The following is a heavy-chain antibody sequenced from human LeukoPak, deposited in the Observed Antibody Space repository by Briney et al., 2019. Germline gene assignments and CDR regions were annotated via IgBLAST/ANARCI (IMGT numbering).Heavy chain of an antibody. J-gene: IGHJ4*02. D-gene: IGHD2-21*02. CDR3: ATSYCGGNCYSTFAF. CDR1: GFTFSSYA. CDR2: VSGSDDST. V-gene: IGHV3-23*01. Sequence: PGGSLRLSCAASGFTFSSYAMSWVRQAPGKGLEWVSTVSGSDDSTYYTDSVKGRFTISRDNSRNTLYLQMYSLRADDTAVYYCATSYCGGNCYSTFAFWGQGTLVTVSS.